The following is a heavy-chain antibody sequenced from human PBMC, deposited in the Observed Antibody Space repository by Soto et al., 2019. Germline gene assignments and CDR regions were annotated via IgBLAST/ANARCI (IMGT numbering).Heavy chain of an antibody. CDR1: GFSLSTSGVG. J-gene: IGHJ4*02. V-gene: IGHV2-5*01. Sequence: QITLKESGPTLVKPTQTLTLTCTFSGFSLSTSGVGVGCVRQPPGKALEWLAVIHWNDDNHYTSSLKTRLTVTKEIHQNQVGFTMTKMDPGDKGTYYCIHRRGNGGMDHWGPGILVTVSS. CDR2: IHWNDDN. CDR3: IHRRGNGGMDH.